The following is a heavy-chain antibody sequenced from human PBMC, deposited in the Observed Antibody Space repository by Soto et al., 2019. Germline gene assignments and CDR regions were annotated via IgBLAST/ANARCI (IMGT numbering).Heavy chain of an antibody. D-gene: IGHD6-13*01. Sequence: QVQLVESGGGVVQPGRSLRLSWAASGFTFRNYAMDWVRQAPGKGLEWVAVISYDGTNKYYADSVKGRFTISRDNSKNTLSLQMNSLRAEDTAVYYCARGDSNSWSDYWGQGTLVTVSS. CDR1: GFTFRNYA. J-gene: IGHJ4*02. CDR3: ARGDSNSWSDY. V-gene: IGHV3-30*01. CDR2: ISYDGTNK.